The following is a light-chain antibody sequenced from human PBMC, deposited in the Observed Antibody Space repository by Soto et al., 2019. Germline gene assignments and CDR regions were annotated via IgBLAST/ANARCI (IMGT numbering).Light chain of an antibody. J-gene: IGKJ4*01. CDR3: QQYGGSPLLT. CDR2: GAS. V-gene: IGKV3-20*01. CDR1: QSVSRGD. Sequence: EIVLTQSPGTLSLSPGEKATLSCRASQSVSRGDLAWYQQTPGQAPRLLIYGASSRSTGIPDRFSGSGSGTDFTLTINGLEPEDFAVYFCQQYGGSPLLTFGGGTKVEIK.